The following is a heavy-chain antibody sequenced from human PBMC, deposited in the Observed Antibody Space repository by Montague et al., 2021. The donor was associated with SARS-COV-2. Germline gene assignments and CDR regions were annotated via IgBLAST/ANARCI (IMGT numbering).Heavy chain of an antibody. J-gene: IGHJ4*02. CDR2: ITWNSGSI. D-gene: IGHD5-18*01. Sequence: SLRLSCAASGFTFDDYAMHWVRQAPGKGLEWVSGITWNSGSIGYADSVKGRFTISRDNAKNSLYLQMNSLRAEDTALYYCAKDINRGIQLWHTAGSCDHWGQGTLVTVSS. V-gene: IGHV3-9*01. CDR3: AKDINRGIQLWHTAGSCDH. CDR1: GFTFDDYA.